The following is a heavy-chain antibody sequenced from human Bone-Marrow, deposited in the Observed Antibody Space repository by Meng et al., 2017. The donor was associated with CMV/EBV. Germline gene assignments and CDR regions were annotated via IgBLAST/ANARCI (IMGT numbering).Heavy chain of an antibody. CDR2: IIAFFGTA. CDR3: ARDDSGGMDV. D-gene: IGHD3-10*01. V-gene: IGHV1-69*05. CDR1: GGTFKSFT. J-gene: IGHJ6*02. Sequence: SVKVSCKVSGGTFKSFTITWVRQAPGQGLEWMGAIIAFFGTADYAQKFQDRVTITTDASTSTAYIEVSSLRSEDAAVYYCARDDSGGMDVWGQGTTVTVSS.